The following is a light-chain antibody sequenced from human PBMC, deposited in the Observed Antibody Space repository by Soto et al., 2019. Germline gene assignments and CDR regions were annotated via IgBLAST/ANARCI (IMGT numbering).Light chain of an antibody. CDR3: QHYNSYSEA. CDR2: QAS. CDR1: QTISCW. J-gene: IGKJ1*01. Sequence: DIQMTQSPSTLSGSVGDRVTITCRASQTISCWLAWYQQKPGKAPKLLIYQASTLKSGVPSRFSCSGSGTEVTLTISSLQPDDFATYCCQHYNSYSEAFGQGTKVELK. V-gene: IGKV1-5*03.